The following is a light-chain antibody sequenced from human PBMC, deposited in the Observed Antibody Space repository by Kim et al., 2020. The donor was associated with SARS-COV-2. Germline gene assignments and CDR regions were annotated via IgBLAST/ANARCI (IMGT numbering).Light chain of an antibody. CDR3: CSDAGGRTFR. CDR2: EVS. V-gene: IGLV2-23*02. J-gene: IGLJ2*01. Sequence: GQTITIPRSGTSSNVGAYNQVSWYQHHPRKLPKLMNYEVSGPPSGVSNRFSGSKAGNTASLTISGLQAEDEADYYCCSDAGGRTFRFGGGTQLTVL. CDR1: SSNVGAYNQ.